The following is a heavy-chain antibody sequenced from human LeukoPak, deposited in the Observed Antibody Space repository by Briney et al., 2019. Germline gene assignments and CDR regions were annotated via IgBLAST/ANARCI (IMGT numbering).Heavy chain of an antibody. CDR1: GFTFSSSW. CDR3: ATERVGGSEY. J-gene: IGHJ4*02. D-gene: IGHD3-10*01. Sequence: PGGSLRLSCVVSGFTFSSSWMNWVRQVPGKGLEWVANINQDGTEKNYVDSVKDRFTISRDNAKMSLYLQMNSLRAEDTAVYYCATERVGGSEYWGQGTLVAVSS. CDR2: INQDGTEK. V-gene: IGHV3-7*01.